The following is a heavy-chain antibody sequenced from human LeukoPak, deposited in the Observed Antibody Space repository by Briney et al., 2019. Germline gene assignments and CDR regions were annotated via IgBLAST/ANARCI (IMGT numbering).Heavy chain of an antibody. V-gene: IGHV4-31*03. Sequence: SGTLSLTCTVSGGSISSGGYYWNWIRQHPGKGLEWIGYSFYGGTSYNPSLKSRVTISVDTSKNQFSLKLSSVTAADTAVYYCARAEGMDVWGQGTTITVSS. CDR3: ARAEGMDV. CDR2: SFYGGT. CDR1: GGSISSGGYY. J-gene: IGHJ6*02.